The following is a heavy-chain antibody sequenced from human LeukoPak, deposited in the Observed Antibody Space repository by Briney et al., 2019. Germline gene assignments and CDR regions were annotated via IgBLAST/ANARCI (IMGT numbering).Heavy chain of an antibody. CDR2: IYSSGST. J-gene: IGHJ6*04. V-gene: IGHV4-4*07. CDR1: GGSISSYY. D-gene: IGHD2-15*01. Sequence: SETLSLTCTVSGGSISSYYWSWIRQPAGKGLEWIGRIYSSGSTNYKPSLKSRVTMSVDTSKNQFSLKLSSVTAADTAVYYCARGLSKYCSGGSGNRGVIVWGKGTTVTVSS. CDR3: ARGLSKYCSGGSGNRGVIV.